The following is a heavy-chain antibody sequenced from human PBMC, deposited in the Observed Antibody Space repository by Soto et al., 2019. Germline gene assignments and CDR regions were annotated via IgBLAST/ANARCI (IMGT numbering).Heavy chain of an antibody. Sequence: EVQLVESGGGVVRPGGSLRLSCAASGFTFDDYGMSWVRQAPGKGLEWVSGINCNGGSTGYADSVKGRFTISRDNAKNSLYLQMNSLSAEDTDLYHCARLGYCSSTSCRDPHLDYWGQGTLVTVSS. CDR1: GFTFDDYG. V-gene: IGHV3-20*01. CDR3: ARLGYCSSTSCRDPHLDY. D-gene: IGHD2-2*01. CDR2: INCNGGST. J-gene: IGHJ4*02.